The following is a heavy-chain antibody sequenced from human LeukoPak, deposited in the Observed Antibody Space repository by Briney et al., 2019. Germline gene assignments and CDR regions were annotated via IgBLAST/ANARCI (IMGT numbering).Heavy chain of an antibody. V-gene: IGHV4-39*01. Sequence: PSETLSLTCTVSGGSISSSGYYWGWIRRPPGKGLEWIASIYYSGSTYYNPSLKSRVTISVDTSKSQLSLKLSSLTAADTAVYYCARHEYSGSYYGLSWFDPWGQGTLVTVSS. J-gene: IGHJ5*02. CDR2: IYYSGST. CDR1: GGSISSSGYY. CDR3: ARHEYSGSYYGLSWFDP. D-gene: IGHD1-26*01.